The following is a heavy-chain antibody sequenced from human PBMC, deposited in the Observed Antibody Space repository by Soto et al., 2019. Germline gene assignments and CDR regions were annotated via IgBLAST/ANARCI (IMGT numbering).Heavy chain of an antibody. D-gene: IGHD3-10*01. Sequence: SVKVSCKASGGTFCSYAISWVRQAPGQGLEWMGGIIPIFGTANYAQKFQGRVTITADESTSTAYMELSSLRSEDTAVYYCARDYYGSGSYPLIYGMDVWGQGTTVTVSS. CDR1: GGTFCSYA. CDR2: IIPIFGTA. V-gene: IGHV1-69*13. J-gene: IGHJ6*02. CDR3: ARDYYGSGSYPLIYGMDV.